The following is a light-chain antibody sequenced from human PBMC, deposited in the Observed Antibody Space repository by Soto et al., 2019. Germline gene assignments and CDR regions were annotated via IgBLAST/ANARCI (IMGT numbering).Light chain of an antibody. V-gene: IGLV3-21*02. CDR1: NIGSES. CDR3: QVWDRSIDQVI. J-gene: IGLJ2*01. Sequence: SYELTQPPSVSVAPGQTARITCGGNNIGSESVHWYQQKPGQAPVVVVYDDRDRPSGIPERFSDSNSGNTATLTIRVEAGDEADYYCQVWDRSIDQVIFGGGTKLTVL. CDR2: DDR.